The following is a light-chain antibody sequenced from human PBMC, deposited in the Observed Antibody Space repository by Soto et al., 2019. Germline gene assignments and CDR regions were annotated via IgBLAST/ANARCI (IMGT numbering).Light chain of an antibody. J-gene: IGKJ4*01. CDR2: WVS. Sequence: DAILTQSPLSLPVTLCQPASISCRPTHRLVSNDGRTYLNWFQQRPGQSPRRLIYWVSTRDFGVPDRISASGSGAEFTLTINSLQSEDFAVYYCQPYNNWPLTFGGGTKVDNK. CDR1: HRLVSNDGRTY. CDR3: QPYNNWPLT. V-gene: IGKV2-30*01.